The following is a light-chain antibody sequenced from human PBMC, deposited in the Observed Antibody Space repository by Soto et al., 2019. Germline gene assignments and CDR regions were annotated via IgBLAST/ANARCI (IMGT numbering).Light chain of an antibody. CDR1: QTISSNF. J-gene: IGKJ1*01. Sequence: EIVLTQSPGTLSLSPGEGATLACRASQTISSNFLAWYQQKPGQPPRLLIYGVSIRATGIPDRFSGSGSGTDFTLTICRLEPEDFAVYYCQHCGSSPWTFGQGTTVEIK. V-gene: IGKV3-20*01. CDR2: GVS. CDR3: QHCGSSPWT.